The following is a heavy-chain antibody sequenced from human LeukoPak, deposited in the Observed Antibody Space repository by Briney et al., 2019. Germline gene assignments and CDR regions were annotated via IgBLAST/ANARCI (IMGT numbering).Heavy chain of an antibody. CDR2: INHSGST. CDR3: ARAPDSYCTNGVCFGSSGYYRRQYRRLFDY. CDR1: GGSFSGYY. V-gene: IGHV4-34*01. D-gene: IGHD2-8*01. Sequence: SETLSLTCAVYGGSFSGYYWSWIRQPPEKGLEWIGEINHSGSTNYNPSLKSRVTISVDTSKNQFSLKLSSVTAADTAVYYCARAPDSYCTNGVCFGSSGYYRRQYRRLFDYWGQGTLVTVSS. J-gene: IGHJ4*02.